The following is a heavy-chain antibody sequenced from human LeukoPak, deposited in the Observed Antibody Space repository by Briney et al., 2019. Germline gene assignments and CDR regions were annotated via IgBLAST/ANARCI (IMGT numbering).Heavy chain of an antibody. CDR1: GFTFSSYS. Sequence: GSLRLSCGASGFTFSSYSMNWVRQAPGKGLEWVSYISSSSTTIYYADSVKGRFTISRDNAKNSLYLQMNSLRAEDTAVYYCARDLNKAFDIWGQGTMVTVSS. CDR2: ISSSSTTI. CDR3: ARDLNKAFDI. J-gene: IGHJ3*02. V-gene: IGHV3-48*01.